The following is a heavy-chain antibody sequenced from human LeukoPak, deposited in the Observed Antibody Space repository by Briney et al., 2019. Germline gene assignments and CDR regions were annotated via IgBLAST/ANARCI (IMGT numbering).Heavy chain of an antibody. D-gene: IGHD1-7*01. V-gene: IGHV3-30*02. CDR1: GFTFSSYG. J-gene: IGHJ5*02. CDR2: IRYDGSNK. Sequence: PGGSLRLSCAASGFTFSSYGMHWVRQAPGKGLEWVAFIRYDGSNKYYADSVKGRFTISRDNAKNSLYLQMNSLRAEDTAVYYCARRTGTTISWFDPWGQGTLVTVSS. CDR3: ARRTGTTISWFDP.